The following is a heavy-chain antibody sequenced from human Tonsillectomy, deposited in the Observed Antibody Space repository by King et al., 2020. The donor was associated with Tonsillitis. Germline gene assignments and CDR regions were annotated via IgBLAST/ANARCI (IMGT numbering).Heavy chain of an antibody. CDR3: ARRYCSGGSCYRWFDP. Sequence: QLVQSGAEVKKPGESLKISCKGSGYSFTSYWIGWVRQMPGKGLEWMGIIYPGDSDIRYSPSFQAQVTISADKSISTAYLQWSSLKASDTAMYYCARRYCSGGSCYRWFDPWGQGTLVTVSS. V-gene: IGHV5-51*01. CDR2: IYPGDSDI. CDR1: GYSFTSYW. D-gene: IGHD2-15*01. J-gene: IGHJ5*02.